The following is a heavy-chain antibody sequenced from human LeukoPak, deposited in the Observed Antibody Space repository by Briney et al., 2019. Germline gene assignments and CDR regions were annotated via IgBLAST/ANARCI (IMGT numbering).Heavy chain of an antibody. V-gene: IGHV1-69*04. CDR3: ATVITFGGLDAFDI. Sequence: GASVKVSCKASGGTFSSYAISWVRQAPGQGLEWMGRIIPILGIANYAQKFQGRVTITADKSTSTAYMELSSLRSEDTAVYYCATVITFGGLDAFDIWGQGTMVTVSS. CDR2: IIPILGIA. CDR1: GGTFSSYA. J-gene: IGHJ3*02. D-gene: IGHD3-16*01.